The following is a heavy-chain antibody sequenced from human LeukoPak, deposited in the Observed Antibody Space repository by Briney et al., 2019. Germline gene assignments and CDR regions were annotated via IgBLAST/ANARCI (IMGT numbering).Heavy chain of an antibody. CDR1: GYTFTNYG. CDR2: ISAYNGNT. D-gene: IGHD2-15*01. Sequence: ASVKVSCKASGYTFTNYGVSWVRQAPGQGLEWMGWISAYNGNTNYAQKLQGRVTMTTDTSTSTAYMALRSLRSDDTAVYYCARDFVGVCSGGSCYLDAFDIWGQGTMVTVSS. J-gene: IGHJ3*02. V-gene: IGHV1-18*01. CDR3: ARDFVGVCSGGSCYLDAFDI.